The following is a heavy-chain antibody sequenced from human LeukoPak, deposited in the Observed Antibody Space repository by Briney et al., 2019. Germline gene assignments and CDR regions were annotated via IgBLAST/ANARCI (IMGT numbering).Heavy chain of an antibody. Sequence: SETLSLTCTSSGGSISGSSNYWGWIRQPPGKGLEWIGTIHYTGTTYYNPSLKSRVIISVDTSKNQFSLKLTSVTATDTAVYYCTRRPHSYFADWGQGTLSPSPQ. CDR2: IHYTGTT. CDR3: TRRPHSYFAD. V-gene: IGHV4-39*01. D-gene: IGHD4-11*01. CDR1: GGSISGSSNY. J-gene: IGHJ4*02.